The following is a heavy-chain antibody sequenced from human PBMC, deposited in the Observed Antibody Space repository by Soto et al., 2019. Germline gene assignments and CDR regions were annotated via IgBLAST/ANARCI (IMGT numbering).Heavy chain of an antibody. CDR2: IIPVLGTT. J-gene: IGHJ1*01. CDR1: RDTFNSYA. CDR3: AAGGRDGYIK. V-gene: IGHV1-69*01. D-gene: IGHD3-16*01. Sequence: QMQLVQSGAEVRKSGSSVKVSCKTSRDTFNSYAITWVRQAPGQGLEWMGGIIPVLGTTKYAQKFQGRVTMTADESTSTAYLELSSLKYEDRAVYYSAAGGRDGYIKWGQGTQVTVSS.